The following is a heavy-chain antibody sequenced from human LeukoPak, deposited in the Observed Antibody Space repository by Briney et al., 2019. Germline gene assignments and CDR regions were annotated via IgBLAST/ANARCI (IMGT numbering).Heavy chain of an antibody. V-gene: IGHV3-7*01. CDR1: GLTFSSSW. D-gene: IGHD3-22*01. J-gene: IGHJ4*02. CDR2: INPDGNKK. CDR3: ARGHYDSSGYCSGSDY. Sequence: GVSLRLACAVSGLTFSSSWMDWVRQAPGKGLEWVASINPDGNKKYSEDSVKGRFTISRDNSKNTLYLQMNSLRAEDTAVYYCARGHYDSSGYCSGSDYWGQRTQATVAS.